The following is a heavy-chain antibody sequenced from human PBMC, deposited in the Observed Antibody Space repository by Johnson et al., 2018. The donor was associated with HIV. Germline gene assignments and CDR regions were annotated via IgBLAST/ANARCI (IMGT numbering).Heavy chain of an antibody. D-gene: IGHD1-14*01. J-gene: IGHJ3*02. CDR2: ISYDGSNK. CDR1: GFTFSSYG. Sequence: QVQLVESGGGVVQPGRSLRLSCAASGFTFSSYGMHCVRQAPGKGLEWVAVISYDGSNKYYADSVKGRFTISRDNSKNTLYLQMNSLRAEDTAVYYCAKHRGLSAFDIWGQGTMVTVSS. V-gene: IGHV3-30*18. CDR3: AKHRGLSAFDI.